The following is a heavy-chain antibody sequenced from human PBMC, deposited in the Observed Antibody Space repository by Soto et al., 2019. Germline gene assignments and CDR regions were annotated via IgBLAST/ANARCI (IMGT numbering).Heavy chain of an antibody. Sequence: EVQLLESGGGLVQPGGSLRLSCAASGFTFSTHAMTWVRQAPGKGLEWVSIISGDAGDIRYADSVKGRFTISRDNSKNTLYLQMNSLRAEDTAVYYCARREGGGDCPNWFDPWGQGTLVTVSS. D-gene: IGHD2-21*02. V-gene: IGHV3-23*01. CDR1: GFTFSTHA. CDR3: ARREGGGDCPNWFDP. CDR2: ISGDAGDI. J-gene: IGHJ5*02.